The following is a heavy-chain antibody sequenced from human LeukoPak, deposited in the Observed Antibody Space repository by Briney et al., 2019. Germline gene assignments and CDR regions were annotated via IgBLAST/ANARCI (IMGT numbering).Heavy chain of an antibody. CDR2: INPKSGGT. CDR1: GYTFSGYY. J-gene: IGHJ4*02. V-gene: IGHV1-2*02. CDR3: ARDYYYYDSSAYPY. D-gene: IGHD3-22*01. Sequence: ASVKVSCKASGYTFSGYYMHWVRQAPGQGLEWMGWINPKSGGTNEAQKFHDRVTMTRDTSIRTAYMEVSRLRSDDTAVYYCARDYYYYDSSAYPYWGQGTLVTVSS.